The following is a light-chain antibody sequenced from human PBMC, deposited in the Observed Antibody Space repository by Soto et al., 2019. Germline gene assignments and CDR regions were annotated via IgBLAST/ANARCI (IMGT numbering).Light chain of an antibody. CDR2: AAS. J-gene: IGKJ1*01. CDR3: QQSYSTPQT. Sequence: DIQMTQSPSSLSASVGDRVTITCRASQSISSYLNWYQQKPGKAPKLLIYAASSLQSGVPSRLSGSGSGTDFTLTISNLQPEDFATYYYQQSYSTPQTFGQGTKVEIK. CDR1: QSISSY. V-gene: IGKV1-39*01.